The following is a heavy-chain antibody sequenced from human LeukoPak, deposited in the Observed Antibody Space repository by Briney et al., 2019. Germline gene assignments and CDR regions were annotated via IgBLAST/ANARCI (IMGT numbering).Heavy chain of an antibody. CDR2: INPNSGGT. CDR3: ARATAVAATNLYYFDY. CDR1: GYTFTAYF. D-gene: IGHD2-15*01. J-gene: IGHJ4*02. Sequence: ASVKVSFKASGYTFTAYFMHWVRQAPGQGLEWMGRINPNSGGTNYAQKFQGRVTMTRDASISTAYMELSGLRSDDAAVYYCARATAVAATNLYYFDYWGQGTLVTVSS. V-gene: IGHV1-2*02.